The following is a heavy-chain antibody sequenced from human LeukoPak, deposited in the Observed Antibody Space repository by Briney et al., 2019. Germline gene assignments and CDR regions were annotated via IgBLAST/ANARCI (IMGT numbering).Heavy chain of an antibody. CDR2: INPNSGGT. J-gene: IGHJ4*02. Sequence: ASVKVSCKASGYSFSSFDINWVRQAPGQGLEWMGWINPNSGGTNYAQEFQGRVTMTRDTSISTAYMELSRLTSDDTAIYYCARKDYFDYWGQGTLVTVSS. V-gene: IGHV1-2*02. CDR3: ARKDYFDY. CDR1: GYSFSSFD.